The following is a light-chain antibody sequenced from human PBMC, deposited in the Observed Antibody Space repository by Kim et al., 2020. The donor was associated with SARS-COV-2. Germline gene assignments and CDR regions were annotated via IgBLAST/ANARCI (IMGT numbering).Light chain of an antibody. J-gene: IGLJ2*01. Sequence: QLVLTQSPSASASLGASVKLTCTLSSGHGSYAIAWHQQQSEKGPRYLMKLNSDGSHNKGDGIPDRFSGSSSGAERYLTISSLQSEDEADYYCQTWGTGIVVFGGGTQLTVL. V-gene: IGLV4-69*01. CDR1: SGHGSYA. CDR3: QTWGTGIVV. CDR2: LNSDGSH.